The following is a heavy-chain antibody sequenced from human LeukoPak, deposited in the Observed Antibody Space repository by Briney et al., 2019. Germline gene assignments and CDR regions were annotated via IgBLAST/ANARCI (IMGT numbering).Heavy chain of an antibody. V-gene: IGHV3-66*01. CDR2: IYSGDST. Sequence: GGSLRLSCAASGFTVSSNYMSWVRQAPGKGLEWVSVIYSGDSTYYADSVKGRFTISRDNSKNTLYLQMNSLRAEDTAVYYCAREGSGLWFGEQRYFDYWGQGTLVTVSS. J-gene: IGHJ4*02. CDR1: GFTVSSNY. CDR3: AREGSGLWFGEQRYFDY. D-gene: IGHD3-10*01.